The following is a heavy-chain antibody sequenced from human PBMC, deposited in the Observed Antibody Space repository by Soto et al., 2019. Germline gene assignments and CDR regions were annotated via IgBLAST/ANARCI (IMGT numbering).Heavy chain of an antibody. CDR1: GGTFSSYA. D-gene: IGHD3-22*01. V-gene: IGHV1-69*13. Sequence: ASVKVSCKASGGTFSSYAISWVRQAPGQGLEWMGGIIPIFGTANYAQKFQGRVTITADESTSTAYMELSSLRSEDTAVYYCAITGSGYYSNAFDIWGQGTMVTVSS. CDR2: IIPIFGTA. CDR3: AITGSGYYSNAFDI. J-gene: IGHJ3*02.